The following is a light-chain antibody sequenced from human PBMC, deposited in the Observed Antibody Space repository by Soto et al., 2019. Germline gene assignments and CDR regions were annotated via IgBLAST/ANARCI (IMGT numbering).Light chain of an antibody. J-gene: IGKJ2*01. Sequence: EIVMTQSPATLSVSPGERATLSCRARQSGSSNLAWYQQKPGQAPRLLIYGASTRATGIPARFSGSGSGTEFTLTISSLQSEDFAVYYGQPYNNWPYTFGQGTKMEIK. CDR3: QPYNNWPYT. CDR1: QSGSSN. CDR2: GAS. V-gene: IGKV3-15*01.